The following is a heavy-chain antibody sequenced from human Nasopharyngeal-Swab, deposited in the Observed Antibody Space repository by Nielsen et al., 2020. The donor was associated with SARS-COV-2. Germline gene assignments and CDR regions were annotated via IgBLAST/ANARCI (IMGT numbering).Heavy chain of an antibody. CDR2: ISTFNGNA. V-gene: IGHV1-18*01. CDR3: ARDILTGYQDGAVDY. CDR1: GYTLINNG. Sequence: ASVKVSCQASGYTLINNGINWVRQAPRQGLEWMGWISTFNGNAIYAQNLQGRFTMTSDTSTSTAYMELRSLRSDDTAMYYCARDILTGYQDGAVDYWGQGTLVTVSS. J-gene: IGHJ4*02. D-gene: IGHD3-9*01.